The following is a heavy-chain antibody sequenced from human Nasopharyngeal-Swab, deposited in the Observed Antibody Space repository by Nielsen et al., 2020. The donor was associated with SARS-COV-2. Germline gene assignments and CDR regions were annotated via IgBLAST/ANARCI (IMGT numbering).Heavy chain of an antibody. J-gene: IGHJ4*02. V-gene: IGHV3-9*01. Sequence: SLKISCETSGFTFDDYSMHWVRLAPGKGLEWVSGITWNSGTGYTDSVKGRFTISRDNARNSLYLQMNSLRADDTAFYYCTKGRADYSNPSFDNWGQGTLVTVSS. D-gene: IGHD4-11*01. CDR3: TKGRADYSNPSFDN. CDR2: ITWNSGT. CDR1: GFTFDDYS.